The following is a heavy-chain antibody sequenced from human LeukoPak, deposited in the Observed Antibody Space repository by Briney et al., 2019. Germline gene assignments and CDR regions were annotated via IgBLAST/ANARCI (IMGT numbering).Heavy chain of an antibody. J-gene: IGHJ6*02. CDR2: ISSSSSTI. V-gene: IGHV3-48*02. Sequence: PVGSLRLSCAASRVFFSRYIMNWVRQAPGEGLELITYISSSSSTIYYAYYVKGRFTIYRDNASNSLYLQMNGLRDEDTAVYHCERAFEAGAWFGIDVWGQGTTVSASS. CDR1: RVFFSRYI. CDR3: ERAFEAGAWFGIDV. D-gene: IGHD1-26*01.